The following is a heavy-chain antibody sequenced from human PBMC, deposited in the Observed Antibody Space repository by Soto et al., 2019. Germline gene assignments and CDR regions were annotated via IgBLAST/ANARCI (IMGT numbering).Heavy chain of an antibody. CDR1: GFTFSSYG. Sequence: GGSLRLSCAASGFTFSSYGMHWVRQAPGKGLEWVAVIWYDGSNKYYADSVKGRFTISRDNSKNTLYLQMNSLRAEDTAVYYCARDQVWDYGDYAFSAYGMDVWGQGTTVTVSS. J-gene: IGHJ6*02. V-gene: IGHV3-33*01. CDR3: ARDQVWDYGDYAFSAYGMDV. D-gene: IGHD4-17*01. CDR2: IWYDGSNK.